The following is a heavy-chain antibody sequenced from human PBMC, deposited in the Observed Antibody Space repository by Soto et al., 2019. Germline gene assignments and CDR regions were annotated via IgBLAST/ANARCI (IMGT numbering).Heavy chain of an antibody. V-gene: IGHV3-30*18. CDR1: GFTFSSYG. D-gene: IGHD4-17*01. CDR2: ISYDGSNK. J-gene: IGHJ4*02. Sequence: QVQLVESGGGVVQPGRSLRLSCAASGFTFSSYGRHWVRQAPGKGLEWVAVISYDGSNKYYADSVKGRFTISRDKSTNTLYRQMNSLRAEDTAVEYYAKDFSGDLAVFDDWGQGTLVTFGS. CDR3: AKDFSGDLAVFDD.